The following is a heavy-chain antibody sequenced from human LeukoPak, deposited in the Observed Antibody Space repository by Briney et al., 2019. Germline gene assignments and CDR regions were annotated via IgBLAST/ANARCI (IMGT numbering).Heavy chain of an antibody. V-gene: IGHV3-23*01. J-gene: IGHJ4*02. D-gene: IGHD6-13*01. CDR2: ISMSGGTT. CDR3: VKGGRYSSSQFDY. Sequence: GGSLRLSCAVSGFTLTNYVMSWVRQAPGKGLEWVSGISMSGGTTYYADSVKGRFTISRDNSKNTLYLQMSSLRAGDTAVYYCVKGGRYSSSQFDYWGQGTLVTVSS. CDR1: GFTLTNYV.